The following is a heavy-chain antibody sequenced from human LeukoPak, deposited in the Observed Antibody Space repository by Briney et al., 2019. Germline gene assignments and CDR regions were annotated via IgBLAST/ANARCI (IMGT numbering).Heavy chain of an antibody. CDR3: ARDCNYFDA. V-gene: IGHV4-59*11. J-gene: IGHJ5*02. CDR1: GGSIRNHF. D-gene: IGHD4-11*01. CDR2: IYYTTNP. Sequence: PSETLSLTCSVAGGSIRNHFWSWIRLSPGKGLEWIGNIYYTTNPNYNPSLASRVTISIDTSKDQLSLKLNSVTAADTAVYYCARDCNYFDAWGQGTRVTVSS.